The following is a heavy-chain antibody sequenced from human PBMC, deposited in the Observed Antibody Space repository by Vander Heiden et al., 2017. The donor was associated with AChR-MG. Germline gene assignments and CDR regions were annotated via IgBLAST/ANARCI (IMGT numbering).Heavy chain of an antibody. Sequence: EVQLLESGGGLVQPGGSLRLSCAASGFTFSSYAMSWVRQAPGKGLEWVSAISGSGGSTYYADSVKGRFTISRDNSKNTLYLQMNSLRAEDTAVYYCAKPQYHGPYSSSFFDYWGQGTLVTVSS. CDR1: GFTFSSYA. CDR2: ISGSGGST. V-gene: IGHV3-23*01. J-gene: IGHJ4*02. D-gene: IGHD6-6*01. CDR3: AKPQYHGPYSSSFFDY.